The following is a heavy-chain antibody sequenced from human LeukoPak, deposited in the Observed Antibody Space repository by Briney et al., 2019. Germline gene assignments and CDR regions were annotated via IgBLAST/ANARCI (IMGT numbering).Heavy chain of an antibody. CDR1: GYTFTSYG. D-gene: IGHD3-22*01. V-gene: IGHV1-18*01. CDR2: ISAYNGNT. J-gene: IGHJ4*02. Sequence: PKASVKVSCKASGYTFTSYGISWVRQAPGQGLEWMGWISAYNGNTNYAQKLQGRVTTTTDTSTSTAYMELRSLRSDDTAVYYCARDPEGHYYDSSGPPLPFDYWGQGTLVTVSS. CDR3: ARDPEGHYYDSSGPPLPFDY.